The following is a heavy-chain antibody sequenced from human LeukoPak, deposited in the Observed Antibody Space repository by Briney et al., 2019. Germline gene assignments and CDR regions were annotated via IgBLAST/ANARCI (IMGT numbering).Heavy chain of an antibody. Sequence: GASLQISCKGSGYRFTSYWLGWVRQMPGKGLEWMGIIYPGDSDTRYSPSFQGQVTISADKSISTAYLQWSSLKASDTAMYYCARQSRSQYHYTHCGQGTLVTVTS. J-gene: IGHJ4*02. CDR1: GYRFTSYW. V-gene: IGHV5-51*01. D-gene: IGHD2-2*01. CDR3: ARQSRSQYHYTH. CDR2: IYPGDSDT.